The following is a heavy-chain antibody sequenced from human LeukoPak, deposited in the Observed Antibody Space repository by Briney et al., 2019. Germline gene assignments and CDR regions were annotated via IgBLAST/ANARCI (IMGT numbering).Heavy chain of an antibody. CDR1: GGTFSSYA. D-gene: IGHD2-15*01. CDR2: IIPILGIA. J-gene: IGHJ6*02. Sequence: SVKVSCRASGGTFSSYAISWVRQAPGQGLEWMGRIIPILGIANYAQKFQGRVTITADKSTSTAYMELSSLRSEDTAVYYCASGYCSGGSCYHGAYYYGMDVWGQGTTVTVSS. CDR3: ASGYCSGGSCYHGAYYYGMDV. V-gene: IGHV1-69*04.